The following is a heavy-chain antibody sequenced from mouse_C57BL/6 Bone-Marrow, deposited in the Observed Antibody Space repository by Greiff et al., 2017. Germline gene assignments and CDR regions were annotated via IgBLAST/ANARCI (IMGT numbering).Heavy chain of an antibody. CDR1: GYTFTSYW. CDR2: INPSNGGT. D-gene: IGHD1-1*01. J-gene: IGHJ2*01. CDR3: ARDYYGSSFDY. Sequence: VQLQQPGTELVKPGASVKLSCKASGYTFTSYWMHWVKQRPGQGLEWIGNINPSNGGTNYNEKFKSKATLTVDKSSSTAYMELRSLTSEDSAVYFCARDYYGSSFDYWGQGTTLTVSS. V-gene: IGHV1-53*01.